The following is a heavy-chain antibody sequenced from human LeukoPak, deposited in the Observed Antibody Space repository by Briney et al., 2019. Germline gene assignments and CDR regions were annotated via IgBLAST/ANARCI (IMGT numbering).Heavy chain of an antibody. CDR3: ARGIWSATVTAYYLHY. Sequence: ASVKVSFMASGYTFTTYTIHWVRQAPGQRLEGVGWIDAGNGRTKYSQDFQGRVTITRDTSARIAYMELRSLTSDDMSVYYCARGIWSATVTAYYLHYWGQGTLVTVSS. CDR1: GYTFTTYT. J-gene: IGHJ4*02. CDR2: IDAGNGRT. D-gene: IGHD4-17*01. V-gene: IGHV1-3*03.